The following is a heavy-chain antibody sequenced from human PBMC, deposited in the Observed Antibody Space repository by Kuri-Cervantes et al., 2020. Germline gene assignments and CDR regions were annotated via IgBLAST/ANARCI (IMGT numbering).Heavy chain of an antibody. CDR1: GGSISSYY. D-gene: IGHD1-7*01. J-gene: IGHJ4*02. CDR3: ARDLHRITGTTSSFDY. V-gene: IGHV4-59*12. Sequence: SETLSLTCTVSGGSISSYYWSWIRQPPGKGLEWIGYIYYSGSTNYNPSPKSRVTISVDTSKNQFSLKLSSVTAADTAVYYCARDLHRITGTTSSFDYWGQGTLVTVSS. CDR2: IYYSGST.